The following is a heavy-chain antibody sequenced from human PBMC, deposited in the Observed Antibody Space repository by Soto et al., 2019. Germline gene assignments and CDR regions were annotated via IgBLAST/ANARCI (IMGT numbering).Heavy chain of an antibody. V-gene: IGHV2-5*01. Sequence: SGPTLVNPTQTLTLTCTFSGFSLSTSGVGVGWIRQPPGKALEWLAVIYWNDDKRYSPSLKSRLTITKGTSDNQVVLTMTNVDPVDTASYYREHFNGYEEFEYWGQGTLVTVSS. D-gene: IGHD5-18*01. CDR1: GFSLSTSGVG. CDR2: IYWNDDK. J-gene: IGHJ4*02. CDR3: EHFNGYEEFEY.